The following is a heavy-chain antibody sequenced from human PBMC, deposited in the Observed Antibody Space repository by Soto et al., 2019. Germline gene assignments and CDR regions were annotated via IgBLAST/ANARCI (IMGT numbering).Heavy chain of an antibody. Sequence: TSETLSLTCTVSGGSLRNFFWSWIRQPPGKGLEWIGHIYSSGKTDYNPSLETRVTMYIDTSMNQISLKLNSVTAADTAVYFCVRTFPPAPRVVLSHNWFVPWGPGTLVTVSS. D-gene: IGHD2-2*01. J-gene: IGHJ5*02. CDR1: GGSLRNFF. CDR3: VRTFPPAPRVVLSHNWFVP. V-gene: IGHV4-59*01. CDR2: IYSSGKT.